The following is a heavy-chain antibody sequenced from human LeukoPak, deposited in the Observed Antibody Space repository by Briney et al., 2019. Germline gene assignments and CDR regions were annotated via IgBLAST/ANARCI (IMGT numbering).Heavy chain of an antibody. D-gene: IGHD5-12*01. CDR3: VKGNSGYVRRYFDY. V-gene: IGHV3-64D*06. Sequence: PGGSLRLSCSASGFTFSSYAMHWVRQAPGKGLEYVSAISSNGGSTYYADSAKGRFTISRDNSKNTLYLQMSSLRAEDMAVYYCVKGNSGYVRRYFDYWGQGTLVTVSS. J-gene: IGHJ4*02. CDR1: GFTFSSYA. CDR2: ISSNGGST.